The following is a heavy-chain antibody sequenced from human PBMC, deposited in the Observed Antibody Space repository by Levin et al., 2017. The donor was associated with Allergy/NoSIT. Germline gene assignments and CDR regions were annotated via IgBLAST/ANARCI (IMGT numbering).Heavy chain of an antibody. CDR3: ARERGFVPYYYDSSGYHNDAFDI. CDR2: INPSGGST. CDR1: GYTFTSYY. J-gene: IGHJ3*02. D-gene: IGHD3-22*01. Sequence: GGSLRLSCKASGYTFTSYYMHWVRQAPGQGLEWMGIINPSGGSTSYAQKFQGRVTMTRDTSTSTVYMELSSLRSEDTAVYYCARERGFVPYYYDSSGYHNDAFDIWGQGTMVTVSS. V-gene: IGHV1-46*01.